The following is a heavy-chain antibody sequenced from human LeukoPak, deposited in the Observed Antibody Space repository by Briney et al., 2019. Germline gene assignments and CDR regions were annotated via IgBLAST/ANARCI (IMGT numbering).Heavy chain of an antibody. V-gene: IGHV1-2*02. CDR2: INPNSGGT. CDR1: GYTFTGYY. Sequence: GASVKVSCTSGYTFTGYYMHWVRQAPGQGLEWMGWINPNSGGTNYAQKFQGRVTMTRDTSISTAYMELSRLRSDDTAVYYCARVANTIVVVTAIPDWFDPWGQGTLVTVSS. D-gene: IGHD2-21*02. J-gene: IGHJ5*02. CDR3: ARVANTIVVVTAIPDWFDP.